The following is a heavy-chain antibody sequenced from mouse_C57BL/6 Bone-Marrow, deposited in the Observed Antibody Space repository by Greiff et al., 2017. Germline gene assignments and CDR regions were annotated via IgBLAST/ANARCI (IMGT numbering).Heavy chain of an antibody. Sequence: VQLQQSGPELVKPGASVKISCKASGYTFTDYYMNWVKQSNGKSLEWIGDINPNNGGTSYNQKFKGKATLTVDKSSSTAYMELRSLTSEDSAVYYCARGDGYYAMDYWGQGTSVTVSS. CDR2: INPNNGGT. V-gene: IGHV1-26*01. CDR1: GYTFTDYY. D-gene: IGHD2-3*01. CDR3: ARGDGYYAMDY. J-gene: IGHJ4*01.